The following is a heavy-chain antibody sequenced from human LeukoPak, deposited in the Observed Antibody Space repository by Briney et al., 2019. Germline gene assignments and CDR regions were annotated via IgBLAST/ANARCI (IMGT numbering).Heavy chain of an antibody. Sequence: SETLSLTCTVSGGSISSSSYYWGWIRQPPGKGLEWIGSIYYSGSTYYNPSLKSRVTISVDTSKNQFSLKLSSVTAADTAVYYCARGGRYNRNWFDPWGQGTLVTVSS. CDR1: GGSISSSSYY. CDR2: IYYSGST. D-gene: IGHD1-1*01. J-gene: IGHJ5*02. V-gene: IGHV4-39*07. CDR3: ARGGRYNRNWFDP.